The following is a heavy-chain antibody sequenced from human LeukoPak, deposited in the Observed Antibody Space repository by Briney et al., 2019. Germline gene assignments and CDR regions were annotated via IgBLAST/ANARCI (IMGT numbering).Heavy chain of an antibody. J-gene: IGHJ3*02. D-gene: IGHD3-3*01. V-gene: IGHV3-30-3*01. CDR3: AREPTFLSVSLYDFKAHAFDI. CDR2: ISYDGSNK. CDR1: GFTFSSYA. Sequence: PGGSLRLSCAASGFTFSSYAMHWVRQAPGKGLEWVALISYDGSNKYYADSVKGRFTISRDNSKNTLYLQMNSLRAEDTAVYYCAREPTFLSVSLYDFKAHAFDIWGQGTMVTVSS.